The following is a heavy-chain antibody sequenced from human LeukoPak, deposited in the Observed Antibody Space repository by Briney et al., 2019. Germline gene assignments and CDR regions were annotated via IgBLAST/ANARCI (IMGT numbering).Heavy chain of an antibody. CDR2: IKQDGSEK. J-gene: IGHJ4*02. CDR1: GFTFSSYW. D-gene: IGHD3-9*01. Sequence: GGSLRLSCAASGFTFSSYWMSWVRQAPGKGLEWVANIKQDGSEKYYVDSVKGRFTISRDNAKNSLYLQMNSLRAEDTAVYYCGRELRYFDWLLLPYFDYWGQGTLVTVSS. V-gene: IGHV3-7*01. CDR3: GRELRYFDWLLLPYFDY.